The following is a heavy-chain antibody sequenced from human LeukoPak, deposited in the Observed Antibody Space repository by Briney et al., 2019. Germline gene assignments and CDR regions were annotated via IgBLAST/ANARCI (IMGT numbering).Heavy chain of an antibody. D-gene: IGHD4-23*01. Sequence: SETLSLTCAVSGGSISSGGYSWSWIRQPPGKGLEWTGYIYHSGSTYYNPSPKSRVTISVDRSKNQFSLKLSSVTAADTAVYYYARVGYGGNHFDYWGQGTLVTVSS. J-gene: IGHJ4*02. V-gene: IGHV4-30-2*01. CDR1: GGSISSGGYS. CDR3: ARVGYGGNHFDY. CDR2: IYHSGST.